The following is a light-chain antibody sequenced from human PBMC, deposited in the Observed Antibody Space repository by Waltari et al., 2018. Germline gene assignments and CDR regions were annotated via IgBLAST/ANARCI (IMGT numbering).Light chain of an antibody. CDR2: HAS. V-gene: IGKV1-12*01. CDR1: ETITGL. Sequence: DIQMTQSPASVSASVGDSVTITCRASETITGLLAWYQQKPGKAPKLLIYHASTLQTGVPSRFSGGGSGTDFTLTIIGLQAEDSATYFCQQGASFPPTFGQGTEV. J-gene: IGKJ1*01. CDR3: QQGASFPPT.